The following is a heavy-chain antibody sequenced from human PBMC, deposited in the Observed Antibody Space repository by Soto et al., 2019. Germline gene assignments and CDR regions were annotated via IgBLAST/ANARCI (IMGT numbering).Heavy chain of an antibody. V-gene: IGHV3-30*18. CDR3: AKDQRYSSSWYPGTSYYYGMDV. CDR2: ISYDGRNK. Sequence: QVQLVESGGGVVQPGRSLRLSCAASGFTFSSYGMQWVRQAPGKGLEWVAVISYDGRNKYYADSVKGRFTISRDNSKNTLYLQMNSLRAEDTAVYYCAKDQRYSSSWYPGTSYYYGMDVWGLGTTVTVSS. D-gene: IGHD6-13*01. CDR1: GFTFSSYG. J-gene: IGHJ6*02.